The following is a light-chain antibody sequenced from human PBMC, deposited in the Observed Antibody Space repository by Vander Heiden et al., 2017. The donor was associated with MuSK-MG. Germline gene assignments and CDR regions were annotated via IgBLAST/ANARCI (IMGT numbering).Light chain of an antibody. V-gene: IGKV1-39*01. CDR3: QESYSTAQT. J-gene: IGKJ1*01. CDR1: QSISSY. CDR2: AAS. Sequence: EIQMTQSPSSLSASVGDRVTITCRASQSISSYLNWYQQKPGKAPKLLIYAASSLQSGVPSRFSGSGSGTDFTLTISSLQPEDFATYYCQESYSTAQTFGQGTKVEIK.